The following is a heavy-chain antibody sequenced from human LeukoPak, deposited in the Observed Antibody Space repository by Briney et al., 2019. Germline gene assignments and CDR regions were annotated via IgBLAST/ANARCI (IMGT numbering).Heavy chain of an antibody. D-gene: IGHD3-3*01. CDR2: IYYSGST. Sequence: SETLSLTCTVSGGSISSGDYYWSWIRQPPGKGLEWIGYIYYSGSTYYNPSLKSRVTISVDTSKNQFSLKLSSVTAADTAVYYCARDRGQRTYYDFWSGYPIRYYGMDVWGQGTTVTVSS. J-gene: IGHJ6*02. CDR1: GGSISSGDYY. CDR3: ARDRGQRTYYDFWSGYPIRYYGMDV. V-gene: IGHV4-30-4*02.